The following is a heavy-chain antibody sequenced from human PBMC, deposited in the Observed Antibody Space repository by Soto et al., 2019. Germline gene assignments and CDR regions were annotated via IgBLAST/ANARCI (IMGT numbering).Heavy chain of an antibody. Sequence: ASVKVSCKASGYTFTSYYMHWVRQAPGQGLEWMGIINPSDGNTNYAQKLQGRVTMTTDTSTSTAYMELSSLRAEDTAVYYCARRRGSSGWKTNFDYWGQGTLVTVSS. J-gene: IGHJ4*02. CDR3: ARRRGSSGWKTNFDY. CDR1: GYTFTSYY. D-gene: IGHD6-19*01. V-gene: IGHV1-46*01. CDR2: INPSDGNT.